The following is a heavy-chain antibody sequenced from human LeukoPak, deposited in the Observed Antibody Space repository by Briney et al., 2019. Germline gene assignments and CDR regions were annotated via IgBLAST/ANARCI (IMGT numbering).Heavy chain of an antibody. J-gene: IGHJ4*02. Sequence: PGGSLRLSCAASGFTFSSYEMNWVRQAPGKGLEWVSYISSNGSTIYYADSVKGRFTISRDNAKNSLYLQMNSLRAEDTAVYYCARARSGSADYWGQGTLVTVSS. CDR1: GFTFSSYE. CDR3: ARARSGSADY. D-gene: IGHD3-10*01. V-gene: IGHV3-48*03. CDR2: ISSNGSTI.